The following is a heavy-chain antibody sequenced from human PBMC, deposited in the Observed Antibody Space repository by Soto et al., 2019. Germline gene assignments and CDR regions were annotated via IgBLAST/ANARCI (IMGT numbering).Heavy chain of an antibody. CDR1: GYTFTSYA. CDR3: ARVLRFWSGYYTFVNYYYGMDV. Sequence: ASVKVSCKASGYTFTSYAMHWVRQAPGQRLEWMGWINAGNGNTKYSQKVQGRVTITRDTSASTAYMDLSSLRSEDTAVYYCARVLRFWSGYYTFVNYYYGMDVWGQGTTVTVS. V-gene: IGHV1-3*01. CDR2: INAGNGNT. D-gene: IGHD3-3*01. J-gene: IGHJ6*02.